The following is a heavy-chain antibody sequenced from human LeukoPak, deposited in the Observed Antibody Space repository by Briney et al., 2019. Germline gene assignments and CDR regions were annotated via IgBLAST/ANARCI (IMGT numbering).Heavy chain of an antibody. CDR2: IGGSGGST. CDR3: AKAGVATIKGDC. D-gene: IGHD5-12*01. CDR1: GFTFSSYA. J-gene: IGHJ4*02. Sequence: GGSLRLSCAASGFTFSSYAMSWVRQAPGKGLEWVSAIGGSGGSTYYADSVKGRFTISRDNSKNTLYLQMNSLRAEDTAVYYCAKAGVATIKGDCWGQGTLVTVSS. V-gene: IGHV3-23*01.